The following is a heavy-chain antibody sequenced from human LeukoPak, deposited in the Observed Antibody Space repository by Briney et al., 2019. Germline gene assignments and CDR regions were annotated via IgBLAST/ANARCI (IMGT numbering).Heavy chain of an antibody. CDR1: GFTFSSYA. CDR2: ISGNGRST. V-gene: IGHV3-64D*06. J-gene: IGHJ6*04. D-gene: IGHD3-10*01. Sequence: GVSLRLSCSASGFTFSSYAMQWVPQAPGKGLEYVSAISGNGRSTYYADSVKGRFTISRHNSKNTLYLQMSSLRAEDTAVYYCVKGRRSYYGSGSYSGYYYGMDVWGKGTTVTVSS. CDR3: VKGRRSYYGSGSYSGYYYGMDV.